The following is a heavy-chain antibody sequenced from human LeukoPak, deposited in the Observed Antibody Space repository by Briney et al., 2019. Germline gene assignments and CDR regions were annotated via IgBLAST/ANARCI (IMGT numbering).Heavy chain of an antibody. Sequence: GGSLRLSCAASGFTFSRYWMHWVRQVPGKGLVWVSRINSDGSTTTYADSVKGRFTISRDNSKNTLYLQMNSLRAEDTAVYYCARPRDSYYYDSSGSAFDIWGQGTLVTVSS. D-gene: IGHD3-22*01. J-gene: IGHJ4*02. V-gene: IGHV3-74*01. CDR3: ARPRDSYYYDSSGSAFDI. CDR2: INSDGSTT. CDR1: GFTFSRYW.